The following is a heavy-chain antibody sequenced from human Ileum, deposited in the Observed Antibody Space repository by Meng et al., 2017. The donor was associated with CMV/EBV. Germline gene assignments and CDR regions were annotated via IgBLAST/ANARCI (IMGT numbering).Heavy chain of an antibody. CDR3: AREGAIYGSGSYYKDLDY. J-gene: IGHJ4*02. Sequence: GGSLRLSCAASGFTFSSYEMNWVRQAPGKGLEWVSYISSSGSTIYYADSVKGRFTISRDNAKNSLYLQMNSLRAEDTAVYYCAREGAIYGSGSYYKDLDYWGQGTQVTGSS. V-gene: IGHV3-48*03. CDR1: GFTFSSYE. CDR2: ISSSGSTI. D-gene: IGHD3-10*01.